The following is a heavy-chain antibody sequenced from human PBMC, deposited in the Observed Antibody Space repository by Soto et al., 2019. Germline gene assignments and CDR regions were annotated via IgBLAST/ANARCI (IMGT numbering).Heavy chain of an antibody. D-gene: IGHD2-15*01. Sequence: GASVKVSCKASGYTFTGNYIHWVRQAPEQGPEWMGGIGLESGATSYAQRFQGRVTMTTDTSITTVYMELNSLSPDDTAVYYCGREWGENVVASQYWGQGTLVTVSS. CDR2: IGLESGAT. V-gene: IGHV1-2*02. CDR3: GREWGENVVASQY. CDR1: GYTFTGNY. J-gene: IGHJ4*02.